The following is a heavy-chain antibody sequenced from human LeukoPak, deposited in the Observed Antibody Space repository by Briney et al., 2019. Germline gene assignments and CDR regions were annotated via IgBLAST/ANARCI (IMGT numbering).Heavy chain of an antibody. CDR1: GGTFSSYA. V-gene: IGHV1-69*13. D-gene: IGHD3-3*01. Sequence: ASVNVSCKASGGTFSSYAISWVRQAPGQGLEWMGGIIPIFGTANYAQKFQGRVTITADESTSTAYMELSSLRSEDTAVYYCARFAIFGVVIPLGYYYGMDVWGQGTTVTVSS. CDR3: ARFAIFGVVIPLGYYYGMDV. J-gene: IGHJ6*02. CDR2: IIPIFGTA.